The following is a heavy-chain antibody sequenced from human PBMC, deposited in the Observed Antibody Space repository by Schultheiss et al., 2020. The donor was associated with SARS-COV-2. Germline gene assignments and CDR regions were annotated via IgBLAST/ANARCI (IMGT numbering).Heavy chain of an antibody. CDR1: GFSLSTSGVG. CDR2: IYWDDDK. V-gene: IGHV2-5*02. D-gene: IGHD3-10*01. J-gene: IGHJ6*02. Sequence: SGPTLVKPTRTLTLTCTFSGFSLSTSGVGVGWIRQPPGKALEWLALIYWDDDKRYSPSLKSRLTITKDTSKSQVVLTMTNMDPVDTATYYCARTLWFGEPYYYYYGMDVWGQGTTVTVSS. CDR3: ARTLWFGEPYYYYYGMDV.